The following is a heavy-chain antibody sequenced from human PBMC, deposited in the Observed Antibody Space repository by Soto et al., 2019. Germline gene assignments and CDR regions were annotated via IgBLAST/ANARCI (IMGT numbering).Heavy chain of an antibody. V-gene: IGHV1-69*08. Sequence: QVQLVQSGAEVKKPGSSVKVSCKASGGTFSSYTISWVRQAPGQGLEWMGRIIPILGIANYAQKFQGRVTITADKSTSTAYMELSSLRSEDTAVYYCARELDLGRAAAAFDIWGQETMVTVSS. CDR3: ARELDLGRAAAAFDI. CDR2: IIPILGIA. J-gene: IGHJ3*02. D-gene: IGHD6-13*01. CDR1: GGTFSSYT.